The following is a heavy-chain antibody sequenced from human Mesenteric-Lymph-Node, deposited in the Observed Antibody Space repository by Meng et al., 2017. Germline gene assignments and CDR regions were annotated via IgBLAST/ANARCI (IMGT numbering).Heavy chain of an antibody. CDR1: GFTYSAHR. J-gene: IGHJ4*02. Sequence: EVQLVEAGGGLVQPGESLRLSCAASGFTYSAHRMDWVRQAPGKGLEWVGRSKNRADGYITEYAASVRGRFTISRNDSKNSLYLQMNSLKTEDTAVYYCVRDSMLGGGLDYWGQGTLVTVSS. CDR3: VRDSMLGGGLDY. D-gene: IGHD2-8*01. V-gene: IGHV3-72*01. CDR2: SKNRADGYIT.